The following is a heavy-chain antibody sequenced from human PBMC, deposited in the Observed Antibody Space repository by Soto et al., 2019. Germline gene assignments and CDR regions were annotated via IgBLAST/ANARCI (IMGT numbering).Heavy chain of an antibody. V-gene: IGHV1-69*13. J-gene: IGHJ4*02. Sequence: EASVKVSCKASGGTFSSYAISWVRQAPGQGLEWMGGIIPIFGTANYAQKFQGRVTITADESTSTAYMELSSLRSEDTAVYYCARYDTAVGFDYWGQGTLVTVSS. CDR3: ARYDTAVGFDY. CDR1: GGTFSSYA. D-gene: IGHD5-18*01. CDR2: IIPIFGTA.